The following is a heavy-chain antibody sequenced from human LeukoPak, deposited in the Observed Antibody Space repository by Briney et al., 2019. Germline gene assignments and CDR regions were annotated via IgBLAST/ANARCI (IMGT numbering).Heavy chain of an antibody. D-gene: IGHD6-19*01. V-gene: IGHV4-4*07. CDR1: GGSISSYY. J-gene: IGHJ6*03. Sequence: PSETLSLTCTVSGGSISSYYWGRIRQPAGKGLEWIGRIYTSGSTNYNPSLKSRVTMSVDTSKNQFSLKLSSVTAADTAVYYCARGVAVAGPPPYYYMDVWGKGTTVTVSS. CDR2: IYTSGST. CDR3: ARGVAVAGPPPYYYMDV.